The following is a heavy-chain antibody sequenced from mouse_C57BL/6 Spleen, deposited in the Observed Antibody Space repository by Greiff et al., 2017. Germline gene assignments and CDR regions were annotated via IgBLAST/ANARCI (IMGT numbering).Heavy chain of an antibody. J-gene: IGHJ4*01. CDR2: IYPGSGDT. Sequence: VQLQQSGPELVKPGASVKISCKASGYTFTDYYINWVKQRPGQGLEWIGWIYPGSGDTQYNEQFKGKATLTVDTSSSTAYMQLSSLTSEDSAVYFGARWSPGSSYSYAMDYWGQGTSVTVSS. D-gene: IGHD1-1*01. CDR1: GYTFTDYY. V-gene: IGHV1-84*01. CDR3: ARWSPGSSYSYAMDY.